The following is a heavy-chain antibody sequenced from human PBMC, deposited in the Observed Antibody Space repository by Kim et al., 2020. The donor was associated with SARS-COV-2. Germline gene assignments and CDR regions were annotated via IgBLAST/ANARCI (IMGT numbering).Heavy chain of an antibody. Sequence: ASVKVSCKVSGYTLTELSMHWVRQAPGKGLEWMGGFDPEDGETIYAQKFQGRVTMTEDTSKDTAYMELSSLRSEDTAVYYCASTGTTGYYYYGMDVWGQGTTVTVSS. V-gene: IGHV1-24*01. CDR3: ASTGTTGYYYYGMDV. J-gene: IGHJ6*02. CDR1: GYTLTELS. CDR2: FDPEDGET. D-gene: IGHD1-1*01.